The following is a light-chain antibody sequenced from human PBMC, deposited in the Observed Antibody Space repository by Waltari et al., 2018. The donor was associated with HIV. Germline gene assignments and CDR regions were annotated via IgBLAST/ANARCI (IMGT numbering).Light chain of an antibody. V-gene: IGLV2-23*02. CDR3: CSYARSGIP. Sequence: QSALTQPASVSVSFGQSIPLSCTGPSGDVGSYNLVSWYQYHPGKAPNLIIYDVSKRPSGVSNRFSGSKSGNTASLTVSGLQAEDEAHYYCCSYARSGIPFGGGTKLTVL. CDR2: DVS. CDR1: SGDVGSYNL. J-gene: IGLJ2*01.